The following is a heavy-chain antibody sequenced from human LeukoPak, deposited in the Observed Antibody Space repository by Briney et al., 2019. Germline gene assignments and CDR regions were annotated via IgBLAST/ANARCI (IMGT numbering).Heavy chain of an antibody. CDR1: GYTFTGYY. V-gene: IGHV1-2*06. D-gene: IGHD3-22*01. Sequence: GASVKVSCKASGYTFTGYYMHWVRQAPGQGLEWMGRINPNSGGTNYAQKFQGRVTMTRDTSISTAYMELSRPRSDDTAVYYCARDQRDSSGYYYVSDWGQGTLVTVSS. CDR3: ARDQRDSSGYYYVSD. J-gene: IGHJ4*02. CDR2: INPNSGGT.